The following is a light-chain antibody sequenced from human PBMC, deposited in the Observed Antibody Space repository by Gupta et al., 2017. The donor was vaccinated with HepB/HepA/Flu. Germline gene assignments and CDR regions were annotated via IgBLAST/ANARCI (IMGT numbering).Light chain of an antibody. J-gene: IGLJ3*02. CDR1: SSDVGGYNY. CDR2: DVS. CDR3: NSYTSTSPLEV. V-gene: IGLV2-14*01. Sequence: QSALPRLASVSGPPGQSITISCTGTSSDVGGYNYVSWYQQHPGKAPKLMIYDVSNRPSGVSNRFAGSKSGNPASLTISGLQAEDEADYYCNSYTSTSPLEVFGGGTKLTVL.